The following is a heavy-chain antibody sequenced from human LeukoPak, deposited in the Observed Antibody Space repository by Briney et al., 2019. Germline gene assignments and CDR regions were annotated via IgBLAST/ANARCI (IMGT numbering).Heavy chain of an antibody. CDR2: IYYSGST. D-gene: IGHD3-16*01. V-gene: IGHV4-31*03. CDR1: GGSISSGGYY. J-gene: IGHJ4*02. Sequence: SQTLSLTCTVSGGSISSGGYYWSWIRQHPGKGPEWIGYIYYSGSTYYNPSLKSRVTISVDTSKNQFSLKLSSVTAADTAVYYCARAGGFFSPFGYWGQGTLVTVSS. CDR3: ARAGGFFSPFGY.